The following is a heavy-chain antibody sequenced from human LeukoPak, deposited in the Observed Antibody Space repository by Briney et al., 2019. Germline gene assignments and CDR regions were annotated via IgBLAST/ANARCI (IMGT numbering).Heavy chain of an antibody. D-gene: IGHD3-9*01. J-gene: IGHJ4*02. V-gene: IGHV3-9*01. Sequence: GRSLRLSCAASGFTFDDHAMHWARQAPGKGLEGVGGICWNSASIGYAGSVTGRFTISSDNAKYSLYLQMNSLRAEDTALYYCAKDGHYDILTGPFDYWGQGTLVTVSS. CDR2: ICWNSASI. CDR1: GFTFDDHA. CDR3: AKDGHYDILTGPFDY.